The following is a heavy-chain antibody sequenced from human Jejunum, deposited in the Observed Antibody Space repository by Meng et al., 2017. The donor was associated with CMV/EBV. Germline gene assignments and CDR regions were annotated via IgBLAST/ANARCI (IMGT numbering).Heavy chain of an antibody. V-gene: IGHV4-59*01. D-gene: IGHD3-10*01. Sequence: QVALQESGPGLVEPSQPLSLPVSVSGGSINSFSCSWIRQPPGKGLEWIGYMSHTRSTNYNPSLKSRVTMSVDASKNQFTLNLKSVTAADTAVYYCAKIWFGDLARGWFDPWGQGTLVTVSS. J-gene: IGHJ5*02. CDR2: MSHTRST. CDR3: AKIWFGDLARGWFDP. CDR1: GGSINSFS.